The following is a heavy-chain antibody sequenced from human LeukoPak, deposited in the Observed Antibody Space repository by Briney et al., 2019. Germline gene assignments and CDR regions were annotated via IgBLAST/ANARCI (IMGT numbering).Heavy chain of an antibody. J-gene: IGHJ4*02. CDR3: ARGQLRVVVPAAIPY. CDR1: GYTFTDYY. Sequence: GASVKVSCKASGYTFTDYYMHWVRQAPGQGLEWMGWINPNSGVTNYAQKFQGRVTMTRDTSISTAYMELSRLRSDDTAVYYCARGQLRVVVPAAIPYWGQGTLVTVSS. CDR2: INPNSGVT. V-gene: IGHV1-2*02. D-gene: IGHD2-2*02.